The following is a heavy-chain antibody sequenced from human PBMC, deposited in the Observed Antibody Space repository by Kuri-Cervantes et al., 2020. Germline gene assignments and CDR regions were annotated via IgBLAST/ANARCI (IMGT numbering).Heavy chain of an antibody. Sequence: ASVKVSCKTSGYTFTNYALTWVRQAPGQGLEWMGWINPHNGDTNYAQKFQGRVTVTTDTSTSTAYMEMRSLRSDDTAVYYCARVWGRTDDAFDIWGQGTMVTVSS. J-gene: IGHJ3*02. CDR1: GYTFTNYA. CDR3: ARVWGRTDDAFDI. V-gene: IGHV1-18*01. D-gene: IGHD7-27*01. CDR2: INPHNGDT.